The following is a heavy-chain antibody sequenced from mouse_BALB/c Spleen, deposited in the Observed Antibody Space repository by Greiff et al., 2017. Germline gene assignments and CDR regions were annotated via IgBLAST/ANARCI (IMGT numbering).Heavy chain of an antibody. CDR2: IDPENGDT. CDR3: NGGDRYDGGGYAMDY. CDR1: GFNIKDYY. D-gene: IGHD2-14*01. Sequence: EVQLQESGAELVRSGASVKLSCTASGFNIKDYYMHWVKQRPEQGLEWIGWIDPENGDTEYAPKFQGKATMTADTSSNTAYLQLSSLTSEDTAVYYCNGGDRYDGGGYAMDYWGQGTSVTVSS. V-gene: IGHV14-4*02. J-gene: IGHJ4*01.